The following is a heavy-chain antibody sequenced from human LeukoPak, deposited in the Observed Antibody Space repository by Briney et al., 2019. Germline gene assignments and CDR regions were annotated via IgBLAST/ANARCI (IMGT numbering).Heavy chain of an antibody. D-gene: IGHD2-15*01. CDR3: ATDRGYCSSGSCYSLLDY. CDR2: IKQEGNEK. V-gene: IGHV3-7*01. Sequence: GGSLRLSCVASGFTFSHYWMTWVRQAPGKGLEWVANIKQEGNEKYYVDSVKGRFTISRDNAESSLFLQMNSLRAEDTAVYYCATDRGYCSSGSCYSLLDYWGQGTLVTVSS. J-gene: IGHJ4*02. CDR1: GFTFSHYW.